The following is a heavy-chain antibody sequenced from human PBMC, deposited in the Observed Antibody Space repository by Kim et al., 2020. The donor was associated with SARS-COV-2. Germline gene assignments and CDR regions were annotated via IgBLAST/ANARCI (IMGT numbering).Heavy chain of an antibody. CDR3: ARGPWIQLWSRTYYFDY. V-gene: IGHV4-34*01. J-gene: IGHJ4*01. CDR2: INHSGST. D-gene: IGHD5-18*01. Sequence: SETLSLTCAVYGGSFSGYYWSWIRQPPGKGLEWIGEINHSGSTNYNPSLKSRVTISVDTSKNQFSLKLSSVTAADTAVYYCARGPWIQLWSRTYYFDYWG. CDR1: GGSFSGYY.